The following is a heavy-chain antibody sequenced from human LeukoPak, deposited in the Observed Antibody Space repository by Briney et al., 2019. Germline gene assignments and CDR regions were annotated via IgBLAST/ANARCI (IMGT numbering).Heavy chain of an antibody. V-gene: IGHV4-39*01. J-gene: IGHJ4*02. CDR2: IYYSGST. CDR1: GGSISSSSYY. Sequence: PSETLSLTCTVSGGSISSSSYYWGWIRQPPGKGLEWIGSIYYSGSTYYNPSLKSRVTISVDTSKNQSSLNLSSVTAADTAVYYCARLYYDSSGYYQICYFDYWGQGTLVTVSS. CDR3: ARLYYDSSGYYQICYFDY. D-gene: IGHD3-22*01.